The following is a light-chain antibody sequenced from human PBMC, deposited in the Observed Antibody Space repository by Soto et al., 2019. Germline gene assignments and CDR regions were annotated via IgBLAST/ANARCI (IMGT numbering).Light chain of an antibody. J-gene: IGKJ1*01. CDR3: QQKGT. CDR1: QSVSSSY. Sequence: EIVLTQSPGTLSLSPGERATLSCRASQSVSSSYLAWCQQKPGQAPRLLIYGASSRATGIPDRFSGSGSGTDFTLTISRLEPEDFAVYYCQQKGTFGQGTKVEIK. V-gene: IGKV3-20*01. CDR2: GAS.